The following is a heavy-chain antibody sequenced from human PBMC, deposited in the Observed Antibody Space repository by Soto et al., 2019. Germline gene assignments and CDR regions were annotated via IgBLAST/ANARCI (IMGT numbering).Heavy chain of an antibody. J-gene: IGHJ3*02. V-gene: IGHV3-21*01. CDR3: ASEVTIEAFDI. CDR2: ISSSSSYI. D-gene: IGHD5-18*01. CDR1: GFTFSSYS. Sequence: EVQLVESGGGLVKPGGSLRLSCAASGFTFSSYSMNWVRQAPGKGLEWVSSISSSSSYIYYADSVKGRFTISRDNAKNSLYLQMNSLRAEDTAVYYCASEVTIEAFDIWGQGTMVTVSP.